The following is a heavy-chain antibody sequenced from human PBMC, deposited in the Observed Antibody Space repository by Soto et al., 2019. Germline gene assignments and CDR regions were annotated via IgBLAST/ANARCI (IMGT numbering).Heavy chain of an antibody. D-gene: IGHD6-19*01. CDR3: VRVLKSIGWDNDVFDI. CDR1: GFSLCVYW. J-gene: IGHJ3*02. CDR2: IDTYGSAT. V-gene: IGHV3-74*01. Sequence: GGSLRLYCAASGFSLCVYWMHWVRQAPGKGLAWVSRIDTYGSATKYADSVEGRFSISKDNAENTLYLQMNNLRADDTAVYYCVRVLKSIGWDNDVFDIWGQGTMVTVSS.